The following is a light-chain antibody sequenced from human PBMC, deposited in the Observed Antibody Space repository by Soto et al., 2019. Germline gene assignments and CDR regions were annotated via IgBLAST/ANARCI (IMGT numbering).Light chain of an antibody. J-gene: IGLJ2*01. CDR1: SNDVGGYNF. V-gene: IGLV2-11*01. Sequence: QSALTQPRSVSGSPGQSVTISCTGTSNDVGGYNFVSWYQQHPGKVPKLFIYDVSRRPSGVPDRFSGSKSGNTASLTISGLQAEDEAGYYCSSYAGSYTLVFGGGTTLTVL. CDR3: SSYAGSYTLV. CDR2: DVS.